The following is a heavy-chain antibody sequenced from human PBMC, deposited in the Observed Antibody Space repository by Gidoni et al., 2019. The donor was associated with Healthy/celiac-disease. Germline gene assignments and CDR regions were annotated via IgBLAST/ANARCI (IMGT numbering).Heavy chain of an antibody. CDR3: AKTYSGSSEAYYYYMDV. CDR1: GFHFSSAA. CDR2: ISGSGGST. J-gene: IGHJ6*03. V-gene: IGHV3-23*01. Sequence: EVQLLESGGGWVQPGGSLRLSCAAFGFHFSSAAMSWVRQAPGKGVEWVSAISGSGGSTYYADSVKGRFTISRDNSKNTLYLQMNSLRAEDTAVYYCAKTYSGSSEAYYYYMDVWGKGTTVTVSS. D-gene: IGHD1-26*01.